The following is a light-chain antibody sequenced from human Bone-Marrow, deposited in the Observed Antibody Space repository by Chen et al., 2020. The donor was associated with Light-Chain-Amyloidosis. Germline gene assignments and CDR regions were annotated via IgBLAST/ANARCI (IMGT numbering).Light chain of an antibody. CDR1: ILAKKY. J-gene: IGLJ3*02. V-gene: IGLV3-27*01. Sequence: SLKLPHHSQVSLSPGKHARITCSGDILAKKYARWFQQRPGQAPMLLIFKDTERPSGIPERFSGSSSGTTVTLTISGAQIDDEGDYYCYSATDNYYVFGGGTKLTVL. CDR3: YSATDNYYV. CDR2: KDT.